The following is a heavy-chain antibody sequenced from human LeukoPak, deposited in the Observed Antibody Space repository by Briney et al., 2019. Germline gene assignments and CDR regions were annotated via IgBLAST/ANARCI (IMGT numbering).Heavy chain of an antibody. D-gene: IGHD1/OR15-1a*01. V-gene: IGHV4-59*08. J-gene: IGHJ3*02. CDR1: GASINSYY. Sequence: SETLSLTCAVSGASINSYYWSWIRQPPGQGLEWIAYIYSSGDSNYNPSFKSRVTISVDTSKNQFSLKLTSVAAADTAIYCCARQPSGTAAFDIWGQGTMVIVSS. CDR2: IYSSGDS. CDR3: ARQPSGTAAFDI.